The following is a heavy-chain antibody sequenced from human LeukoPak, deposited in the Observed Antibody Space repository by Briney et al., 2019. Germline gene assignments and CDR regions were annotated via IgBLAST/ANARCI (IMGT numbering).Heavy chain of an antibody. J-gene: IGHJ5*02. V-gene: IGHV3-30*03. CDR3: ARDRLVDTARVIRLDVSAQGWFDP. D-gene: IGHD5-18*01. CDR1: GFPFSSYG. Sequence: PGGPLRLSCGASGFPFSSYGMHWARQAPGKGVEWVAVISYDGSNKYYAGSVKGRFTISRDNSKNTLYLQIHSLRGEDTAVYYCARDRLVDTARVIRLDVSAQGWFDPWGQGTLVTVSS. CDR2: ISYDGSNK.